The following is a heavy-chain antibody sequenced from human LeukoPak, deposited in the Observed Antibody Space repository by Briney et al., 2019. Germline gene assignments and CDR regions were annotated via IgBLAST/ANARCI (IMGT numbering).Heavy chain of an antibody. CDR3: VRGATNSGSYYAYFDY. J-gene: IGHJ4*02. D-gene: IGHD1-26*01. CDR1: GFTLSSYE. Sequence: GGSLRLSCTVSGFTLSSYEMSWIRQAPGKGLEWVSSISSSSSYIYYADSVKGRFTISRDNAKKSLYLQMNSLRAEDTAVYYCVRGATNSGSYYAYFDYWGQGALVTVSS. CDR2: ISSSSSYI. V-gene: IGHV3-21*01.